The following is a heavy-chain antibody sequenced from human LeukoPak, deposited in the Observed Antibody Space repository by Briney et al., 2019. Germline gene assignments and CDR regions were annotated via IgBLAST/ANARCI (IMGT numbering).Heavy chain of an antibody. CDR1: GYTFTGYY. J-gene: IGHJ4*02. D-gene: IGHD3-16*02. V-gene: IGHV1-2*02. Sequence: EASVKVSCKASGYTFTGYYMHWVRQAPGQGLEWMGWINPNSGGTNYAQKFQGRVTMTRDTSISIAYMELSRLRSDDTAVYYCARYAMITFGGVIAEKTFDYWGQGTLVTVSS. CDR3: ARYAMITFGGVIAEKTFDY. CDR2: INPNSGGT.